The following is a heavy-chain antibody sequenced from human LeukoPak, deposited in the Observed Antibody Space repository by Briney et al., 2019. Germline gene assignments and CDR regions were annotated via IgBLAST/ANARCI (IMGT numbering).Heavy chain of an antibody. Sequence: GASVKVSCKASGYTFTSYGISWVRQAPGQGLEWMGWISAYNGNTNYAQKLQGRVTMTTDTSTSTAYMELRSLRSDDTAVYYCARDLYLYGDGELLDYYYMDVWGKGTTVTVSS. V-gene: IGHV1-18*01. D-gene: IGHD4-17*01. J-gene: IGHJ6*03. CDR1: GYTFTSYG. CDR2: ISAYNGNT. CDR3: ARDLYLYGDGELLDYYYMDV.